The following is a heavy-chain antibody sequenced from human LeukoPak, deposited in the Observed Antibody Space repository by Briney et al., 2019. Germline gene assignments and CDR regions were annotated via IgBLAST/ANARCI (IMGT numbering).Heavy chain of an antibody. J-gene: IGHJ3*02. CDR1: DGSISSYY. CDR3: ARWELLTDDAFDI. V-gene: IGHV4-59*01. D-gene: IGHD1-26*01. Sequence: SETLSLTCTVSDGSISSYYWSWIRQPPGKGLEWIGYIYYSGSTNYNPSLKSRVTISVDTSKNQFSLKLSSVTAADTAVYYCARWELLTDDAFDIWGQGTMVTVSS. CDR2: IYYSGST.